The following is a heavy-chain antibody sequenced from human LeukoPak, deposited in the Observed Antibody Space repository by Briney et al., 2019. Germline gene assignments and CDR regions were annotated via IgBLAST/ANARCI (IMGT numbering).Heavy chain of an antibody. CDR2: IYPGDSDT. Sequence: GESLKISSEGAGSFFTSYWIGWGRQLGGKGRGWMGIIYPGDSDTRYSPSFQGQVTISADKSISTAYLQWSSLKASDTAMYYCATRYSSSSPDAFDIWGQGTMVTVSS. V-gene: IGHV5-51*01. CDR3: ATRYSSSSPDAFDI. CDR1: GSFFTSYW. D-gene: IGHD6-6*01. J-gene: IGHJ3*02.